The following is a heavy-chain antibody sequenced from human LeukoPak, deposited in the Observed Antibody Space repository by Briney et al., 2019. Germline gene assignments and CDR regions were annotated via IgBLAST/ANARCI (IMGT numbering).Heavy chain of an antibody. CDR3: AKDTSDCSGGSCYPSYFDY. CDR2: ISSSSSYI. D-gene: IGHD2-15*01. V-gene: IGHV3-21*04. Sequence: GGSLRLSCAASGFTFSSYSMNWVRQAPGKGLEWVSSISSSSSYIYYADSVKGRFTISRDNAKNTLYLQMNSLRAEDTAVYYCAKDTSDCSGGSCYPSYFDYWGQGTLVTVSS. CDR1: GFTFSSYS. J-gene: IGHJ4*02.